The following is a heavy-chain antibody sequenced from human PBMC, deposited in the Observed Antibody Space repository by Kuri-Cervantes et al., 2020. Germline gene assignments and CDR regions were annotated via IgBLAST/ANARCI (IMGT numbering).Heavy chain of an antibody. CDR1: GFTFDDYA. J-gene: IGHJ4*01. V-gene: IGHV3-43D*04. CDR2: IIWDGGRT. D-gene: IGHD3-10*01. CDR3: ARGASSLLLWFGEFD. Sequence: GGSLRLACAASGFTFDDYAMHWVRHAPGKGLEWVSIIIWDGGRTYYEDSVKGRFTISRDNSKNSPYLQMNSLRAEDTAVYYCARGASSLLLWFGEFDWGQGTMVTVSS.